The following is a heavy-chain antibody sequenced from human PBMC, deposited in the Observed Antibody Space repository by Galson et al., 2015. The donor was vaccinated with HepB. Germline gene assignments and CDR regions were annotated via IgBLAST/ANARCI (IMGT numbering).Heavy chain of an antibody. CDR3: ARENSYFYMDV. J-gene: IGHJ6*03. Sequence: ETLSLTCTVSGGSISGHYWNWIRQPAGKGLAWIGRFDSSGYTNYNPSLKSRVTMSVDTSKNQFSLRLSSVTAADTALYYCARENSYFYMDVWGKGTTVTVSS. CDR1: GGSISGHY. V-gene: IGHV4-4*07. CDR2: FDSSGYT.